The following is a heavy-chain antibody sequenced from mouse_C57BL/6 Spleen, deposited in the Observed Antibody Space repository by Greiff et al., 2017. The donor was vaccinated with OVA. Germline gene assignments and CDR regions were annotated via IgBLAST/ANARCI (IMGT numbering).Heavy chain of an antibody. CDR1: GYTFTDYY. J-gene: IGHJ2*01. CDR3: ASSSYYSNYYFDY. CDR2: INPNNGGT. Sequence: EVQLQESGPELVKPGASVKISCKASGYTFTDYYMNWVKQSHGKSLEWIGDINPNNGGTSYNQKFKGKATLTVDKSSSTAYMELRSLTSEDSAVYYCASSSYYSNYYFDYWGKGTTLTVSS. D-gene: IGHD2-5*01. V-gene: IGHV1-26*01.